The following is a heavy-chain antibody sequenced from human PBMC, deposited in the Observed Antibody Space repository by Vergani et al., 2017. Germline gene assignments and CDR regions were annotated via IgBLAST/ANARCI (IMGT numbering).Heavy chain of an antibody. Sequence: QVQLQESGPGLVKPSETLSLTCTVSGGSISSYYWSWIRQPPGKGLEWIGYIYYSGSTNYNPSLTSRVTISVDTSKNQCSLKLSSVTAADTAVYYCARDRSMTIFGVVIDYMDVWGKGTTVTVSS. D-gene: IGHD3-3*01. J-gene: IGHJ6*03. CDR3: ARDRSMTIFGVVIDYMDV. CDR2: IYYSGST. V-gene: IGHV4-59*01. CDR1: GGSISSYY.